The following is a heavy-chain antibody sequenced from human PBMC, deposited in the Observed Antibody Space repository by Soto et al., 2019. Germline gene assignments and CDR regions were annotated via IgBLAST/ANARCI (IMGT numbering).Heavy chain of an antibody. J-gene: IGHJ4*02. CDR3: ARVGRIAAEDY. CDR1: GGSISSGGYS. D-gene: IGHD6-13*01. V-gene: IGHV4-30-2*01. CDR2: IYHSGST. Sequence: QLQLQESGSGLVKPSQTLSLTCDVSGGSISSGGYSWSWIRQPPGKGLEWIGYIYHSGSTYYNPSLKSRVTISVDRSKNQFSLKLSAVTAAYTAVYYCARVGRIAAEDYWGQGTLVTVSS.